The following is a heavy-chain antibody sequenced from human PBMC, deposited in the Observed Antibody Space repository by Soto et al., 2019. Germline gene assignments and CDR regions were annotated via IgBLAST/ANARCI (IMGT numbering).Heavy chain of an antibody. D-gene: IGHD2-15*01. V-gene: IGHV3-64*01. Sequence: EVQLVESGGGLVQPGGSLRLSCAASGFTFSSYAMHWVRQDPGKGLEYVSAISSNGGSTYYANSVKGRFTISRDNSKNKLYLQMGSLRAEDMAVYYCARGGYCSGGSCYSGKLGYFDIWGQGTMVTVSS. CDR1: GFTFSSYA. CDR3: ARGGYCSGGSCYSGKLGYFDI. CDR2: ISSNGGST. J-gene: IGHJ3*02.